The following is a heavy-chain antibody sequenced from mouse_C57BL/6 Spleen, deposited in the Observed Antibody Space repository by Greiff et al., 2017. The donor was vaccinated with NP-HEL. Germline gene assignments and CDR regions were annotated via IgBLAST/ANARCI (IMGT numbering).Heavy chain of an antibody. V-gene: IGHV1-69*01. D-gene: IGHD2-2*01. CDR2: IDPSDSYT. J-gene: IGHJ3*01. CDR1: GYTFTSYW. CDR3: AIYGYGPWFAY. Sequence: QVQLQQPGAELVMPGASVKLSCKASGYTFTSYWMHWVKQRPGQGLEWIGEIDPSDSYTNYNQKFQGKSTLTVDKSYTTAYMQLSSRTAEDSAVYYCAIYGYGPWFAYWGHGPLVTVSA.